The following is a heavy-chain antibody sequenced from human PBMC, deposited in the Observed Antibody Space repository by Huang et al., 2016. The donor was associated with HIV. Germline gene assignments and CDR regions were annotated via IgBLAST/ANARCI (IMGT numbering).Heavy chain of an antibody. CDR1: GFTFDSYT. Sequence: QVQLVESGGGVVQPGRSLRLSCEASGFTFDSYTMHWVRQPPGRGREWVAVISYDGSNKYYADSVKGLFTISRDNSKNTVYLQMNSLRAEDTAVYFCVRDRLNALPRFFDYWGQGTLVTVSS. V-gene: IGHV3-30-3*01. D-gene: IGHD3-3*01. CDR3: VRDRLNALPRFFDY. CDR2: ISYDGSNK. J-gene: IGHJ4*02.